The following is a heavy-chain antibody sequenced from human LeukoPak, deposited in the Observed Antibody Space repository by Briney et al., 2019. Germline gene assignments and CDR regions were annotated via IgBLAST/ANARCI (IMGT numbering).Heavy chain of an antibody. Sequence: SETLSLTCAVYGGSFSGYYWSWIRQPPGKGLEWIGEINHSGSTNYNPSLKSRVIISVDTSKNQFSLKLSSVTAADTAVYYCARGPHYIPRSYYFDYWGQGTLVTVSS. V-gene: IGHV4-34*01. CDR1: GGSFSGYY. CDR3: ARGPHYIPRSYYFDY. CDR2: INHSGST. J-gene: IGHJ4*02. D-gene: IGHD4-11*01.